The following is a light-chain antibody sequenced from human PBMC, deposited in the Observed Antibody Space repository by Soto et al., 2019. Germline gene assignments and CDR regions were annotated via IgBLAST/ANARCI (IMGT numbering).Light chain of an antibody. CDR3: KQYHNWPPQYT. V-gene: IGKV3-15*01. Sequence: EIVMTQSPASLSVSPGDGATLSCRASQSVASNVAWYQQKPGQGPRLLIHGATTRAVGVPARFSGSGSGTDFHLTITGRQSEDFAVYYCKQYHNWPPQYTFGQGTKLQI. CDR2: GAT. CDR1: QSVASN. J-gene: IGKJ2*01.